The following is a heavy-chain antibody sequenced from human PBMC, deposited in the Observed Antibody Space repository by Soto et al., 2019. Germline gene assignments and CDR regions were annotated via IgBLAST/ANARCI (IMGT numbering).Heavy chain of an antibody. CDR1: GGSFSGYD. V-gene: IGHV4-34*01. CDR3: ARGRVCFGVDYRRDV. CDR2: INHSGST. J-gene: IGHJ6*02. Sequence: PSETLSLTCAVYGGSFSGYDCSWIRQPPGKGLEWIGEINHSGSTNYNPSLKSRVTISVDTSKNKFSLKLSSVTSADTAVYYCARGRVCFGVDYRRDVLGQGT. D-gene: IGHD3-10*01.